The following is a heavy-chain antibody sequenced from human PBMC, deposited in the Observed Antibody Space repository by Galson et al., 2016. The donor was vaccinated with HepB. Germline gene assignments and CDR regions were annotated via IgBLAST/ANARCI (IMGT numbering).Heavy chain of an antibody. D-gene: IGHD3-3*01. CDR2: IVPILDIA. J-gene: IGHJ6*02. CDR3: ARALTDGFWSVRNPHYYFYGMDV. Sequence: SVKVSCKVSGGTFSSYGISWVRQAPGQGLEWMGAIVPILDIADYTQRFQDRVTITADKSTSTAYMELSSLSSDDTAIYYCARALTDGFWSVRNPHYYFYGMDVWGQGTAVTVS. CDR1: GGTFSSYG. V-gene: IGHV1-69*10.